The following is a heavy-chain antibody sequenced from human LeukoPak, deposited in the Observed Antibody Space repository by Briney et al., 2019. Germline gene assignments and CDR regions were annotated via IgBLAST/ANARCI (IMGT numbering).Heavy chain of an antibody. CDR3: AREYGSGVYYPLGY. J-gene: IGHJ4*02. Sequence: ASVKVSCKASGYTFTSYYMHWVRQAPGQGLEWMGIINPNSGGTNYAQKFQGRVTMTRDTSISTAYMELSSLRSDDTAVYYCAREYGSGVYYPLGYWGQGTLVTVSS. D-gene: IGHD3-10*01. CDR2: INPNSGGT. CDR1: GYTFTSYY. V-gene: IGHV1-2*02.